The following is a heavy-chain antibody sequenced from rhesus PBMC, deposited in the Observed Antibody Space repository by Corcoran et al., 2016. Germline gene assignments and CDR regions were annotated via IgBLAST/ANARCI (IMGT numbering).Heavy chain of an antibody. CDR3: ARDRWYSWNNNYGLDS. V-gene: IGHV4-106*01. CDR2: IYASGGGT. D-gene: IGHD1-20*01. CDR1: GGSISDDYY. Sequence: QVQLQESGPGLVKPSETLSLTCAVSGGSISDDYYWSWIRQPPGKGLEWLGYIYASGGGTNYNPCLNNRVTISIDTSKNQFSLKLSSVTAADTAVYYWARDRWYSWNNNYGLDSWGQGVVVTVSS. J-gene: IGHJ6*01.